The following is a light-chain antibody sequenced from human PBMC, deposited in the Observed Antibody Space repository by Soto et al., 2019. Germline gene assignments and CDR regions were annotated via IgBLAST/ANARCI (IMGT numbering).Light chain of an antibody. CDR2: WAS. J-gene: IGKJ2*01. V-gene: IGKV4-1*01. CDR1: QSVLYSSNNKNY. Sequence: DIVMTQSPDSLAVSLGERATINCKSSQSVLYSSNNKNYLAWYQQRPGQPPKLLIYWASTRESGVPDRFSGSGSGTDFTLTITSLPAEDVSVYYCQHYYSAPPTFGQGTKLEIK. CDR3: QHYYSAPPT.